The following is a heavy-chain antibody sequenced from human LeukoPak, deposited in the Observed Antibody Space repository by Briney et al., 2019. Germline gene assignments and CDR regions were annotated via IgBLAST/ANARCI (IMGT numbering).Heavy chain of an antibody. D-gene: IGHD6-13*01. CDR2: ISSSGSTI. Sequence: GGSLRLSCAASGFTFSSYEMNWVRQAPGKGLEWVSYISSSGSTIYYADSVKGRFTSSRDNAKNSLYLQMNSRRAEDTAVYYCARRDSSSWYAAVTYYYYYMDVWGKGTTVTISS. V-gene: IGHV3-48*03. CDR1: GFTFSSYE. J-gene: IGHJ6*03. CDR3: ARRDSSSWYAAVTYYYYYMDV.